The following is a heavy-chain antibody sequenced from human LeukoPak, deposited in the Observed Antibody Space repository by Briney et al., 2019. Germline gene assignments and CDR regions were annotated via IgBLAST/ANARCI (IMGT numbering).Heavy chain of an antibody. D-gene: IGHD1-26*01. J-gene: IGHJ4*02. CDR1: GFTFSSYS. CDR2: ISSSSSTI. Sequence: GSLRLSCAASGFTFSSYSMNWVRQAPGKGLEWVSYISSSSSTIYYADSVKGRFTISRDDSRNTLYLQMNSLRGDDTAVYYCAKDVGKWESLHFFDYWGQGTLVTVSS. CDR3: AKDVGKWESLHFFDY. V-gene: IGHV3-48*04.